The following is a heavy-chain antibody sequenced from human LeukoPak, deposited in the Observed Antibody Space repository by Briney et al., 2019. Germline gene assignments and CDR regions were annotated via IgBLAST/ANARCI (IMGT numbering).Heavy chain of an antibody. CDR3: ARDRWYDGSGYIAAFDY. D-gene: IGHD3-22*01. Sequence: QSGGSLRLSCEASGFAFSRFGMHWVRQAPGKGLEGVAVIWYDGSNQDYADSVKGRFTISRDNSKNTLCLQVSSLRAEDTAVYYCARDRWYDGSGYIAAFDYWGQGTLVTVS. J-gene: IGHJ4*02. CDR2: IWYDGSNQ. V-gene: IGHV3-33*01. CDR1: GFAFSRFG.